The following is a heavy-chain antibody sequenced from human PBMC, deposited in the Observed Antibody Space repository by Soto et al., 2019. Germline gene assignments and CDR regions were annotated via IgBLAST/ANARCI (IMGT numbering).Heavy chain of an antibody. J-gene: IGHJ5*02. D-gene: IGHD2-2*01. Sequence: GSLRLSCAASGFTFDDYTMHWVRQAPGKGLEWVSLISWDGGSTYYADSVKGRFTISRDNSKNSLYLQMNSLRTEDTALYYCAKAVVPAAGNWFDPWGQGTLVTVSS. CDR3: AKAVVPAAGNWFDP. V-gene: IGHV3-43*01. CDR1: GFTFDDYT. CDR2: ISWDGGST.